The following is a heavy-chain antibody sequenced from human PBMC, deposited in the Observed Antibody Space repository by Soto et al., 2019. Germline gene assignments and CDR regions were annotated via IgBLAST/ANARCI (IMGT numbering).Heavy chain of an antibody. CDR2: IYDRGSP. CDR3: ARWVGSSPPRY. Sequence: SLTRSLTCIISAGCIREHYWLLFGQPPGQALEWIGYIYDRGSPYYNPSLRSRVIISADTSKNQISLKLTSATAADTAVYYCARWVGSSPPRYWGRGTLVTVSS. CDR1: AGCIREHY. V-gene: IGHV4-59*11. D-gene: IGHD1-26*01. J-gene: IGHJ4*02.